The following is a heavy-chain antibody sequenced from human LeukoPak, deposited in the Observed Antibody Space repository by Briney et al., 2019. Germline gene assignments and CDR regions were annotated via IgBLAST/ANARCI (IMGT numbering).Heavy chain of an antibody. CDR3: ARGQRYFDWFDYYYGMDV. J-gene: IGHJ6*02. Sequence: PGGSLRLSCAASGFTFSDYYMSWIRQAPGKGLEWVSYISSSGSTIYYADSVKGRFTISRDNAKNSLYLQMNSLRAEDTAVYYCARGQRYFDWFDYYYGMDVWGQGTTVTVSS. CDR2: ISSSGSTI. V-gene: IGHV3-11*04. D-gene: IGHD3-9*01. CDR1: GFTFSDYY.